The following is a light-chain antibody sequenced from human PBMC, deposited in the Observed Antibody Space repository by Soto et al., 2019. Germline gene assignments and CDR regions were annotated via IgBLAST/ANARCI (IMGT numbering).Light chain of an antibody. CDR3: QQLNSYPRT. CDR1: HDISSY. CDR2: AAS. J-gene: IGKJ4*01. Sequence: DIPLTQSPSFLSASVGDRVIITCRASHDISSYLAWYQQKPGEAPKLLIYAASTLQSGVPSRFSGSRSGTELTLTVSSLQPEDFATYYCQQLNSYPRTFGGETKVEIK. V-gene: IGKV1-9*01.